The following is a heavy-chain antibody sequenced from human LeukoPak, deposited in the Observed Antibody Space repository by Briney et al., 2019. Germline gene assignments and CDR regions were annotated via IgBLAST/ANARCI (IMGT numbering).Heavy chain of an antibody. D-gene: IGHD3-10*01. Sequence: SETLSLTCTVSGGSVSSGSYYWSWIRQPPGKGLEWIGYIYYSGSTNYNPSLKSRVTISVDTSKNQFSLKLSSVTAAGTAVYYCARDPKAGSGSYYDVNYYGMDVWGKGTTVTVSS. CDR2: IYYSGST. CDR3: ARDPKAGSGSYYDVNYYGMDV. CDR1: GGSVSSGSYY. V-gene: IGHV4-61*01. J-gene: IGHJ6*04.